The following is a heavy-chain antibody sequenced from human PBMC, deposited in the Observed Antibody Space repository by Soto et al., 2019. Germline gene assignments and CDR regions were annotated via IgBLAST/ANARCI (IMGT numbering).Heavy chain of an antibody. V-gene: IGHV4-34*01. Sequence: SETLSLTCAVYGGSLSGYYWSWIRQPPGKALEWLGEINHSGNTNYNPPLKSRVTISVDTSKNQLFLNLSSVTAADTAMYYCARHHVRGRTIAGAAEFWGQGTLVTVSS. CDR1: GGSLSGYY. CDR2: INHSGNT. CDR3: ARHHVRGRTIAGAAEF. J-gene: IGHJ4*02. D-gene: IGHD1-26*01.